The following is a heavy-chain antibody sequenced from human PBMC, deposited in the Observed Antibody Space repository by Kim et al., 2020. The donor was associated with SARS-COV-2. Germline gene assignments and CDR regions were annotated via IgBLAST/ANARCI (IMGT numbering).Heavy chain of an antibody. Sequence: EPVKGRFTIARDNSKNTLYLQMNSRRAEDTAVYYGAKGGGSYYKSGYFDYWGQGTLVTVSS. V-gene: IGHV3-23*01. CDR3: AKGGGSYYKSGYFDY. J-gene: IGHJ4*02. D-gene: IGHD1-26*01.